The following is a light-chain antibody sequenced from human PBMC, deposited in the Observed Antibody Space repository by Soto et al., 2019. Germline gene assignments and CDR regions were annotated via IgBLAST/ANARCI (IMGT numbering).Light chain of an antibody. CDR3: QHYTRYSSA. Sequence: RNQGPPTRSATVGDSVTIACRASQSINNWLAWYQQKPGKAPKLLIYDASSLDSGVPSRFSAYVSGTEFNLTFSGLQLEGLATYYLQHYTRYSSAIAGGTKVDIK. CDR2: DAS. J-gene: IGKJ4*01. V-gene: IGKV1-5*01. CDR1: QSINNW.